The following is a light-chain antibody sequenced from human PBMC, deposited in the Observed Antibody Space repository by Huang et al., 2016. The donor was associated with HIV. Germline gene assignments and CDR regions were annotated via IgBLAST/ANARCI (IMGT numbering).Light chain of an antibody. J-gene: IGKJ1*01. V-gene: IGKV3D-20*01. CDR1: QRVTNNS. CDR3: QQYGSSPGT. CDR2: DAS. Sequence: EIVLTQSPGTLNLSPGERATLSCRASQRVTNNSLAWYQQSPGLAPRLLIYDASNRATGIPDRFSGSGSGTDFTLTISRLEPEDFAVYYCQQYGSSPGTFGQGTKLEIK.